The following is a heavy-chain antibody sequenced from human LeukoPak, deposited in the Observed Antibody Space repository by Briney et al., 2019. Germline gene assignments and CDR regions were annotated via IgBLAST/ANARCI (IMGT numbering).Heavy chain of an antibody. V-gene: IGHV3-53*01. J-gene: IGHJ3*02. CDR3: ARVLYCYDSSGYYSDAFDI. D-gene: IGHD3-22*01. CDR1: GFTVSSNY. CDR2: IYSGGST. Sequence: PGGSLRLSCAASGFTVSSNYMSWVRQAPGKGLEWVSVIYSGGSTYYADSVKGRFTISRDNSKNTLYLQMNSLRAEDTAVYYCARVLYCYDSSGYYSDAFDIWGQGTMVTVSS.